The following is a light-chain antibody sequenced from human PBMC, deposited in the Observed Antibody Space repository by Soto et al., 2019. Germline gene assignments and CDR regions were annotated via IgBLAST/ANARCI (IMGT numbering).Light chain of an antibody. J-gene: IGKJ4*01. V-gene: IGKV1-5*01. CDR3: QQYDSYPLT. Sequence: DIQMTQSPSSLSASVGDRVTITCRASQNVRRWLAWYQQKPGKAPKVLMYDASSLQSGVPPRFSGSGSGTDFTLTISSLQADDFETYYCQQYDSYPLTLAGGTTVDLK. CDR1: QNVRRW. CDR2: DAS.